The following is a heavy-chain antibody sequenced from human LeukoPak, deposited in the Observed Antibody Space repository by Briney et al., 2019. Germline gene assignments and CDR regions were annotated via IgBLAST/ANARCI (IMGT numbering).Heavy chain of an antibody. CDR3: ARDLKENFDY. CDR2: IYYSGST. V-gene: IGHV4-59*01. J-gene: IGHJ4*02. CDR1: GGSLSSYY. Sequence: SETLSLTCTVSGGSLSSYYWSWIRQPPGKGLEWIGYIYYSGSTNYNPSLKSRVTMSVDTSKNQFSPKLRSVTAADTAVYYCARDLKENFDYWGQGTLVTVSS.